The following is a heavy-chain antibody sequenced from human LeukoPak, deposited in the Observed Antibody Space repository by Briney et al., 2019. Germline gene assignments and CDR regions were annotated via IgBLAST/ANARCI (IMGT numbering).Heavy chain of an antibody. Sequence: GGSLRLSCAASGFSFSSYAMSWVRQAPGKGLEWVSAMSSSDDGRYYAASVRGRFTISRDNSKNTLYLQMNSLRAEDAAVYYCAKDGSSAWNYWGQGTLVTVSS. CDR3: AKDGSSAWNY. V-gene: IGHV3-23*01. CDR2: MSSSDDGR. J-gene: IGHJ4*02. CDR1: GFSFSSYA. D-gene: IGHD3-22*01.